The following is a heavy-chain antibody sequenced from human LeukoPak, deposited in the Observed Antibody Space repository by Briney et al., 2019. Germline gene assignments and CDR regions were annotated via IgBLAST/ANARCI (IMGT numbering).Heavy chain of an antibody. CDR2: INGAGGYT. D-gene: IGHD6-19*01. CDR3: AREGDRGIEVADFFDY. CDR1: GFTFSMYS. J-gene: IGHJ4*02. V-gene: IGHV3-23*01. Sequence: GGSLRLSCAASGFTFSMYSMAWVRQAPGKGLEWVAVINGAGGYTFYSDSVKGRFTISRDNFENTLYLQINSLRADDTAVYYCAREGDRGIEVADFFDYWGQGTLVTVSS.